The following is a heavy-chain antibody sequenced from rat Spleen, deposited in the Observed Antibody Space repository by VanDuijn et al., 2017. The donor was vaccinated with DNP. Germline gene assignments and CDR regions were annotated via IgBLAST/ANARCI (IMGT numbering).Heavy chain of an antibody. CDR1: GFTFSDYY. V-gene: IGHV5-20*01. J-gene: IGHJ2*01. CDR3: TTGYYNGYYHGY. Sequence: EVQLVESDGGLVQPGRSLKLSCAASGFTFSDYYMAWVRQAPGKGLEWVASISNTGDNTYYSDSVRGRFSLSRDNAKSTLYLQMDSLRSEDTATYYCTTGYYNGYYHGYWGQGVMVTVSS. D-gene: IGHD1-12*03. CDR2: ISNTGDNT.